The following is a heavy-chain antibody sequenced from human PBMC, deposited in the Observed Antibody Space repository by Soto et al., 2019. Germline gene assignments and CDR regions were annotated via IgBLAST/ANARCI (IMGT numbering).Heavy chain of an antibody. J-gene: IGHJ6*02. D-gene: IGHD3-3*01. Sequence: ASVKVSCKASGYTFTSYAMHWVRRAPGQRLEWMGWINAGNGNTKYSQKFQGRVTITRDTSASTAYMELSSLRSEDTAVYYCATTNSPFGVPPASYYGMDVWGQGTTVTVSS. CDR2: INAGNGNT. CDR3: ATTNSPFGVPPASYYGMDV. CDR1: GYTFTSYA. V-gene: IGHV1-3*01.